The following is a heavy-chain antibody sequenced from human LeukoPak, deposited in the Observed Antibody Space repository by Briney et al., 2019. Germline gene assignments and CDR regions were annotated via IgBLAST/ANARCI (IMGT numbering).Heavy chain of an antibody. CDR1: GYSFSSYA. D-gene: IGHD2-15*01. CDR3: AIHCSGGSCSPSYYFDY. V-gene: IGHV1-3*01. J-gene: IGHJ4*02. CDR2: INAGNGDT. Sequence: ASVKVSCKASGYSFSSYAIQWLRQAPGQRLEWMGWINAGNGDTKYSQKFQDRVTITGDTSASTAYMELSSLRSEDTAVYYCAIHCSGGSCSPSYYFDYWGQGTLVTVSS.